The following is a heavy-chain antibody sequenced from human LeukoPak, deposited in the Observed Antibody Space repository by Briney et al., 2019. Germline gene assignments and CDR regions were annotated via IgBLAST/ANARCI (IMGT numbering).Heavy chain of an antibody. V-gene: IGHV3-7*05. D-gene: IGHD1-26*01. Sequence: GESLRLSCVASGFTFSSYWMSWVRQAPGKGLEWVANIKQDGSEQYYVDSEKGRFTISRDNAKNSLYLQMSSLRAEDTAVYYCARHTRSYFDYWGQGTLVTVSS. J-gene: IGHJ4*02. CDR1: GFTFSSYW. CDR3: ARHTRSYFDY. CDR2: IKQDGSEQ.